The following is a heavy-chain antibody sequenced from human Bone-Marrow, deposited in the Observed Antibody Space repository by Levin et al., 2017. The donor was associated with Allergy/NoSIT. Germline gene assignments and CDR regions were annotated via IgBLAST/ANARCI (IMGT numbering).Heavy chain of an antibody. D-gene: IGHD3-10*01. Sequence: ASVKVSCKASGYTFTGYYMHWVRQAPGQGLEWMGWINPNSGGTNYAQKFQGRVTMTRDTSISTAYMELSRLRSDDTAVYYCASDRRITMVRGVIIKDGMDVWGQGTTVTVSS. CDR2: INPNSGGT. V-gene: IGHV1-2*02. CDR1: GYTFTGYY. J-gene: IGHJ6*02. CDR3: ASDRRITMVRGVIIKDGMDV.